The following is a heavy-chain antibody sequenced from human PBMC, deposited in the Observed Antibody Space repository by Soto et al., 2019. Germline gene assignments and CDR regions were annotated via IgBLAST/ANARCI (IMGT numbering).Heavy chain of an antibody. CDR3: ARTIWSGYFQADY. V-gene: IGHV3-48*02. CDR2: ISSSSST. D-gene: IGHD3-3*01. CDR1: GFTFSTYS. Sequence: EVQLVESGGGLVQPGGSLRLSCVASGFTFSTYSMNWVRQALGKGLEWISYISSSSSTTYADSVKGRFTISRDNAKNSLYLQMNSLRDEDTAVYYCARTIWSGYFQADYWGQGTLVTVSS. J-gene: IGHJ4*02.